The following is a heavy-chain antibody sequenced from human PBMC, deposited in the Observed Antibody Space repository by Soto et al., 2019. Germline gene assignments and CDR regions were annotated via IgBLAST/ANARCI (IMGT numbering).Heavy chain of an antibody. Sequence: PGGSLRLSCAASGFTVSSIYMSWVRRAPGKGLEWVSVIYSGDSTYYADSVKGRFTISRDNSKNTLSLQMNSLRAEDTAVYYCARVIVRTSYYDRSGYYFNYWGQGTLVTVSS. CDR2: IYSGDST. CDR3: ARVIVRTSYYDRSGYYFNY. D-gene: IGHD3-22*01. CDR1: GFTVSSIY. J-gene: IGHJ4*02. V-gene: IGHV3-66*01.